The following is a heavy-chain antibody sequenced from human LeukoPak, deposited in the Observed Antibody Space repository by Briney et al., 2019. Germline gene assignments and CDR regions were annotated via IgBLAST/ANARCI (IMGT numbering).Heavy chain of an antibody. V-gene: IGHV4-39*07. CDR3: ASFPPEKYYYDSSGYFDY. D-gene: IGHD3-22*01. J-gene: IGHJ4*02. CDR1: GGSISSSSYY. Sequence: PSETLSLTCTVSGGSISSSSYYWGWIRQPPGKGLEWIGSIYYSGSTYYNPSLKSRVTISVDTSKNQFSLKLSSVTAADTAVYYCASFPPEKYYYDSSGYFDYWGQGTLVTVSS. CDR2: IYYSGST.